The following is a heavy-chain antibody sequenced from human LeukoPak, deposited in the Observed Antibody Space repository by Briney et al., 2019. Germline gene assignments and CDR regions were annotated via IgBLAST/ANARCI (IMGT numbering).Heavy chain of an antibody. D-gene: IGHD3-10*02. Sequence: GGSLRLSCAASGFTVSSNYMSWVRQLPGKGLEWVANINQDGTEKYYVDSVKGRFTISRDNAKNSLDLQMNSLRAEDTAVYYCAELGITMIGGVWGKGTTVTISS. CDR3: AELGITMIGGV. CDR1: GFTVSSNY. V-gene: IGHV3-7*01. J-gene: IGHJ6*04. CDR2: INQDGTEK.